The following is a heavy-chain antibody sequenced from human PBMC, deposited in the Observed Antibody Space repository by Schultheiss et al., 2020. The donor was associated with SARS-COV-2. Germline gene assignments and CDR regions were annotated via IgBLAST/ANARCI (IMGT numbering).Heavy chain of an antibody. CDR3: ARGGKQWLVSPPHLDY. CDR2: IYYSGST. CDR1: GGSITSDDYY. J-gene: IGHJ4*02. V-gene: IGHV4-30-4*01. D-gene: IGHD6-19*01. Sequence: LSLTCTVSGGSITSDDYYWSWIRQPPGEGLEWIGYIYYSGSTYYNPSLKSRVTISVDTSKNQFSLKLSSVTAADTAVYYCARGGKQWLVSPPHLDYWGQGTLVTVSS.